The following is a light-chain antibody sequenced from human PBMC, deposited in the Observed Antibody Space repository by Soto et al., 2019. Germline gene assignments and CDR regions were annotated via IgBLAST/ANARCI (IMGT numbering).Light chain of an antibody. CDR1: QGIGST. J-gene: IGKJ5*01. CDR3: QQHGSSPIT. CDR2: DTS. V-gene: IGKV3D-11*03. Sequence: EIIMTQSPATLSVSPGEGATLSCRASQGIGSTLAWYQHKPGQTPRLLIYDTSTRATGVPARITGSGPGTDFTLTISRLEPEDFAVYYCQQHGSSPITFGQGTRLEIK.